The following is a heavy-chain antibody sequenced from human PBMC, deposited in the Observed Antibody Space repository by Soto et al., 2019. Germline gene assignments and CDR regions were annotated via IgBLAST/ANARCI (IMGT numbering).Heavy chain of an antibody. V-gene: IGHV3-30-3*01. CDR2: ISYDEATT. Sequence: PGGSLRLSCSASGSAFRGYSIHWVRQAPGKGLEWITLISYDEATTFYADSVKGRFTISRDDSKNVSYLQMDSLRREDTGVYFCASQMYFFDSSGYFPPPIWGQGTLVTSPQ. J-gene: IGHJ4*02. CDR1: GSAFRGYS. CDR3: ASQMYFFDSSGYFPPPI. D-gene: IGHD3-22*01.